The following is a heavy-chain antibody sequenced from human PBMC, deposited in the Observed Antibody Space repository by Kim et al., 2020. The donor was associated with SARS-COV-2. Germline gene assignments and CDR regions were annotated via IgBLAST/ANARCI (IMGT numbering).Heavy chain of an antibody. V-gene: IGHV3-23*01. D-gene: IGHD3-9*01. J-gene: IGHJ4*02. CDR2: ISGSGGST. Sequence: GGSLRLSCAASEFTFSSYAMSWVRQAPGKGLQWVSGISGSGGSTYYVDSVKGRFTVSRDNSKNTLFLQMNSLGAEDTAVYYCAKGRHDILTDHDYWGQGTLVTVSS. CDR1: EFTFSSYA. CDR3: AKGRHDILTDHDY.